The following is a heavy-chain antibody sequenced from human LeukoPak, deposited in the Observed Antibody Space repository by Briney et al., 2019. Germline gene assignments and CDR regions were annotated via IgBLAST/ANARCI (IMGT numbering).Heavy chain of an antibody. J-gene: IGHJ4*02. CDR1: GFTFSSYG. D-gene: IGHD3-22*01. CDR2: ISGDAGRT. CDR3: ARDLYRIVVVPHYFDY. Sequence: GGSLRLSCAASGFTFSSYGMNWVRQAPGKGLEWVSGISGDAGRTYYADSVKGRFTISRDNAKNSLYLQMNSLRAEDTAVYYCARDLYRIVVVPHYFDYWGQGTLVTVSS. V-gene: IGHV3-23*01.